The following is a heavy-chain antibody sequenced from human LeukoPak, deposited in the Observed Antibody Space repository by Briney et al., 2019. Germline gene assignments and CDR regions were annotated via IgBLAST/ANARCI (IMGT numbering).Heavy chain of an antibody. V-gene: IGHV3-72*01. D-gene: IGHD6-25*01. CDR1: GFTFSDHY. J-gene: IGHJ4*02. CDR2: TRNKTKGYTT. Sequence: GGSLRLSCAASGFTFSDHYIDGVRQAPGKGLEWVGRTRNKTKGYTTDYGASVKGRFTISRDGSTNSVYLQMNSLKTEDTAVYFCARAAPHDYWRQGTLVTVSS. CDR3: ARAAPHDY.